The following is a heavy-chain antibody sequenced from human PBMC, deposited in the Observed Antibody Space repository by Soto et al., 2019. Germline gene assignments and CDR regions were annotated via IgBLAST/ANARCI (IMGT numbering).Heavy chain of an antibody. D-gene: IGHD2-15*01. Sequence: QVQLQQWGAGLLKPSETLSLTCAVYGGSFSGYYWSWIRQPPGKGLEWIGEINHSGSTNYNPSLKSRVTISVDTSKNQFSLKLSSVTAADTAVYYCARRNVVVVAATPGLTYGGQVTLVTVSS. J-gene: IGHJ4*02. CDR3: ARRNVVVVAATPGLTY. CDR1: GGSFSGYY. V-gene: IGHV4-34*01. CDR2: INHSGST.